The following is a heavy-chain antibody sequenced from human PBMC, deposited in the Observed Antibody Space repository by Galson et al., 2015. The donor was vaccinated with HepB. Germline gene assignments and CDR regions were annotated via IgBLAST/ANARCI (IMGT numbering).Heavy chain of an antibody. J-gene: IGHJ3*02. CDR3: ARDLIMIEGFDAFDI. Sequence: SVKVSCKASGRTFSSHGISWVRQAPGQGLEWMGGIIPLFGTTNYAQKFQGRVTMTADEFTSTAYMELSSLTSEDTAVYYCARDLIMIEGFDAFDIWGQGTMVTVSS. CDR1: GRTFSSHG. V-gene: IGHV1-69*13. D-gene: IGHD3-16*01. CDR2: IIPLFGTT.